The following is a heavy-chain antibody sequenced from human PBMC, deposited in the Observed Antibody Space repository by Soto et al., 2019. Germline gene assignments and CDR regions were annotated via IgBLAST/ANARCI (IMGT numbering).Heavy chain of an antibody. Sequence: EVQLLESGGGLVQPGGSLRLSCAASGFTFSSYARSWVRQAPGKGLEWVSAISGSGGSTYYADSVKGRFTISRDNSKNTLYLQMHSLRAEDTAVYYCANITHYDVWSGYLSDYWGQGTLVNVSS. CDR1: GFTFSSYA. CDR2: ISGSGGST. V-gene: IGHV3-23*01. J-gene: IGHJ4*02. CDR3: ANITHYDVWSGYLSDY. D-gene: IGHD3-3*01.